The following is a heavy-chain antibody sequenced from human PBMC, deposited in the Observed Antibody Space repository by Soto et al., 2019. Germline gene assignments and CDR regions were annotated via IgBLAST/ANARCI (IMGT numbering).Heavy chain of an antibody. CDR3: ARGIGSGSYFLSRYYYGMDV. V-gene: IGHV1-8*01. CDR1: GYTFTSYD. D-gene: IGHD3-10*01. Sequence: RASVKVSCKASGYTFTSYDINWVRQATGQGLEWMGWMNPNSGNTGYAQKFQGRVTMTRNTSISTAYMELSSLRSEDTAVYYCARGIGSGSYFLSRYYYGMDVWGQGTTVTVSS. CDR2: MNPNSGNT. J-gene: IGHJ6*02.